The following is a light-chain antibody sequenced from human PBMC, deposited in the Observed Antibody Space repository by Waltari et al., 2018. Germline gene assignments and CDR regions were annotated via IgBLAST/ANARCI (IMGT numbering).Light chain of an antibody. CDR2: LGS. Sequence: DIVVTQSPLSLPVTPGEPASIPCRSSQSLLHRHGNNYLDWYLQKPGQSPQPLIYLGSNRASGVPDRFSGSGSGTDFTLRISRVEAEDVGVYYCMQSLQTLWTFGPGTKVEIK. CDR1: QSLLHRHGNNY. V-gene: IGKV2-28*01. CDR3: MQSLQTLWT. J-gene: IGKJ1*01.